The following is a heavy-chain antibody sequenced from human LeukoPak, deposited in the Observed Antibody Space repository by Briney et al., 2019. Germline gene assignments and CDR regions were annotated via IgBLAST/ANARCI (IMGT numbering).Heavy chain of an antibody. CDR3: ARDDSNGIDY. CDR1: EFTFSYYW. D-gene: IGHD6-19*01. CDR2: ISSDGSST. J-gene: IGHJ4*02. V-gene: IGHV3-74*01. Sequence: GGSLRLSCVASEFTFSYYWMYWVRQAPGRGLVSVSRISSDGSSTTYAESVKGRFTISRDNAKNTLYLQMNSLRAEDTAIYYCARDDSNGIDYWGQGTLVTVSS.